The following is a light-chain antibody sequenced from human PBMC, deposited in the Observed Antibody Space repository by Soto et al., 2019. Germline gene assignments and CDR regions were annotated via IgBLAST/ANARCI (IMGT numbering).Light chain of an antibody. CDR1: QSISSW. CDR2: KAS. J-gene: IGKJ1*01. Sequence: DIQMTQSPSTLSASVGDRVTITCRASQSISSWLAWYQQKPGKAPEVLIYKASTLQYGVPSSFSGSGSGTEFTLTISSMPPDDFATYYCQQYDYYSTFGHGTKVDIK. CDR3: QQYDYYST. V-gene: IGKV1-5*03.